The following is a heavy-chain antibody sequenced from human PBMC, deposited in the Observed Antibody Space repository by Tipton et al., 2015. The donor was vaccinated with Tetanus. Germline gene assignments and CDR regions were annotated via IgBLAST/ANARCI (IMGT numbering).Heavy chain of an antibody. V-gene: IGHV4-61*02. D-gene: IGHD6-13*01. CDR3: ARGWGSSWYYFDY. CDR1: DESISSSSYY. CDR2: IYTSGST. Sequence: TLSLTCTVSDESISSSSYYWGWIRQPAGKGLEWIGRIYTSGSTNYNPSLKSRVTMSVDTSKRQFSLKLNSVTAADTAVYYCARGWGSSWYYFDYWGQGILVTVSS. J-gene: IGHJ4*02.